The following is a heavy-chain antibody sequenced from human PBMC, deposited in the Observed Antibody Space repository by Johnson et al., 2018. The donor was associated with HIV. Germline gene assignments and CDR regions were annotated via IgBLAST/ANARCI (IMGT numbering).Heavy chain of an antibody. CDR3: VKDGAHSGSHHDAFDV. J-gene: IGHJ3*01. CDR2: ICYDGANK. D-gene: IGHD1-26*01. V-gene: IGHV3-33*06. CDR1: GFTFSSYG. Sequence: QVQLVESGGGVVQPGRSLRLSCAASGFTFSSYGMHWVRQAPGKGLEWVAVICYDGANKYYADSVKGRFTISRDNSKNTVFLEMNSLTAEDTGLYYCVKDGAHSGSHHDAFDVWGRGTVVTVSS.